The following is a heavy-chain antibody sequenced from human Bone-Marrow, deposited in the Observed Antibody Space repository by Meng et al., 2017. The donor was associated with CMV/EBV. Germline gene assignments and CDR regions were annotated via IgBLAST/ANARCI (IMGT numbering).Heavy chain of an antibody. D-gene: IGHD3-3*01. CDR1: GGSISSYY. J-gene: IGHJ3*02. CDR2: IYYSGST. CDR3: ARVPPVLRSPGGAFDI. V-gene: IGHV4-59*01. Sequence: SETLSLTCTVSGGSISSYYWSWIRQPPGKGLEWIGYIYYSGSTNYNPSLKSRVTISVDKSKNQFSLKLSSVTAADTAVYYCARVPPVLRSPGGAFDIWGQGTMVTVPS.